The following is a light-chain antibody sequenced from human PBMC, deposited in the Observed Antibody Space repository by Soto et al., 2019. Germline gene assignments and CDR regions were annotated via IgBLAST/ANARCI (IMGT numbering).Light chain of an antibody. V-gene: IGLV2-14*01. CDR1: SSDVVGYNY. J-gene: IGLJ3*02. CDR3: SSYTSSSTV. Sequence: QSALTQPASVSGSPGQSITISCTGTSSDVVGYNYVSWYQQHPGKAPKLMIYEVSNRPSGVSNRFSGYKSGNTASLTISGLQAEDEADYYCSSYTSSSTVFGGGTKVTVL. CDR2: EVS.